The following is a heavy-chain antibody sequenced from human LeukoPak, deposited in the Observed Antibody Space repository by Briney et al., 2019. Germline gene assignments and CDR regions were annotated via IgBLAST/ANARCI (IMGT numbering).Heavy chain of an antibody. CDR1: GYTFTNY. CDR2: INPGGGNT. V-gene: IGHV1-46*01. J-gene: IGHJ4*02. D-gene: IGHD3-10*01. CDR3: ARGAYYYGSGAFDY. Sequence: ASVKVSCKASGYTFTNYMHWVRQAPGQGLEWMGLINPGGGNTNYAQNFQGRVTMTRDTSTSTAYMELSSLRSEDTAVYYCARGAYYYGSGAFDYWGQGTLVTVSS.